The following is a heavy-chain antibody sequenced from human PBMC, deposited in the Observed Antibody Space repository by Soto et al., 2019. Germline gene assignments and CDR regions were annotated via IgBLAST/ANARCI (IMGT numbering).Heavy chain of an antibody. Sequence: ASETLSPTFAVFCGSISSSNWWGWVPPAPGKGLEWIGEIYHSGSTNYNPSLKSRVTISVDKSKNQFSLKLSSVTAADTAVYYCASIFGATLRDWFDPWGQGTLVTVSS. CDR3: ASIFGATLRDWFDP. V-gene: IGHV4-4*02. CDR2: IYHSGST. J-gene: IGHJ5*02. CDR1: CGSISSSNW. D-gene: IGHD3-10*02.